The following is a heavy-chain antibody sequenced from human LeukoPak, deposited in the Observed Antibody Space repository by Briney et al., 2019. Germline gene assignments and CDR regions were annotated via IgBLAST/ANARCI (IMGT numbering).Heavy chain of an antibody. J-gene: IGHJ4*02. V-gene: IGHV3-66*02. Sequence: GGSLRLSCEASGITVSYNYMSWVRQAPGKGLQWVSVIYSDGKTYYADSVKGRFTISRDNSKNTLYLQMNSLRVADTATYYCASLYKGAYWGQGTLVTVSS. CDR2: IYSDGKT. CDR1: GITVSYNY. CDR3: ASLYKGAY. D-gene: IGHD1-1*01.